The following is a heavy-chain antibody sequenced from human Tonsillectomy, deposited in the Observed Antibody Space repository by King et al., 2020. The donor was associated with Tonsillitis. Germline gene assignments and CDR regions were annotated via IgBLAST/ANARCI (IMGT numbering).Heavy chain of an antibody. D-gene: IGHD6-19*01. J-gene: IGHJ4*02. CDR3: ARGRGAVAGTSLYYFDY. CDR2: INTNTGNP. V-gene: IGHV7-4-1*02. Sequence: QLVQSGSELKKPGASVKVSCKASGYTFTTYSINWMRQAPGQGLQWMGWINTNTGNPTFAQGFTGRFVFSLDTSVSTAYLQINSLKAEDTAVYYCARGRGAVAGTSLYYFDYWGQGSLVTVSS. CDR1: GYTFTTYS.